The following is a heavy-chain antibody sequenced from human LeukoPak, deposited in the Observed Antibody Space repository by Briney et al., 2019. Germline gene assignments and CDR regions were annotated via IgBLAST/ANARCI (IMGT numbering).Heavy chain of an antibody. CDR2: INTYNGNT. CDR1: GYTFSTYG. CDR3: AKDSATVGNNEHFFDS. D-gene: IGHD1-26*01. V-gene: IGHV1-18*04. J-gene: IGHJ4*02. Sequence: ASVKVSCKSSGYTFSTYGISWVRQAPGRGLEWMGWINTYNGNTKYTQKFQGRVTMTTDTSTSTAYMELRSLRSEDAAVYFCAKDSATVGNNEHFFDSWGQGTLVSVSS.